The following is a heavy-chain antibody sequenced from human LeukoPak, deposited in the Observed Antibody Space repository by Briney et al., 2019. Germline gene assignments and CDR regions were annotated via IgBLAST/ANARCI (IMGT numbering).Heavy chain of an antibody. CDR1: GGSISSYY. J-gene: IGHJ4*02. V-gene: IGHV4-4*07. D-gene: IGHD5-18*01. CDR3: AREARGTPHSYGYIFDY. CDR2: IYTGGST. Sequence: SETLSLTCTVSGGSISSYYWSWIRQPAGKGLEWIGRIYTGGSTNYNPSLKSRVTISVDKSKNQFSLKLSSVTAADTAVYYCAREARGTPHSYGYIFDYWGQGTLVTVSS.